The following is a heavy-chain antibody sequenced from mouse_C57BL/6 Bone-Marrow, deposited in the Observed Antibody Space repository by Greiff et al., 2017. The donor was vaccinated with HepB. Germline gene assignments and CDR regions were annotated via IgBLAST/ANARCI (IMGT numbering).Heavy chain of an antibody. CDR2: ISSGSSTI. D-gene: IGHD2-3*01. CDR1: GFTFSDYG. V-gene: IGHV5-17*01. CDR3: ARDDGYLYYFDY. Sequence: EVKVVESGGGLVKPGGSLKLSCAASGFTFSDYGMHWVRQAPEKGLEWVAYISSGSSTIYYADTVKGRFTISRDNAKNTLFLQMTSLRSEDTAMYYCARDDGYLYYFDYWGQGTTLTVSS. J-gene: IGHJ2*01.